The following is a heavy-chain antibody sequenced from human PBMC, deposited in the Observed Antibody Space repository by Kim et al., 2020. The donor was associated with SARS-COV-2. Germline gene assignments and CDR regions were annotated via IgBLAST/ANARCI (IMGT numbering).Heavy chain of an antibody. CDR2: ISSSSSYI. V-gene: IGHV3-21*01. Sequence: GGSLRLSCAASGFTFSSYSMNWVRQAPGKGLEWVSSISSSSSYIYYADSVKGRFTISRDNAKNSLYLQMNSLRAEDTAVYYCARDRAYCGGDCYSLYYYYYGMDVWGQGTTVTVSS. D-gene: IGHD2-21*02. CDR3: ARDRAYCGGDCYSLYYYYYGMDV. CDR1: GFTFSSYS. J-gene: IGHJ6*02.